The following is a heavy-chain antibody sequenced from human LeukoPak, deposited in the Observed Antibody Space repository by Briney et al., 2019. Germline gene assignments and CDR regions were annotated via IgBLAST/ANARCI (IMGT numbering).Heavy chain of an antibody. CDR1: GYTVTELS. CDR2: FDPGHGET. J-gene: IGHJ1*01. Sequence: ASVKVSCKVSGYTVTELSMHWVRQAPGKGLEWMGGFDPGHGETIYAQKFQGRVTMTEDTSTDTAYMELSSLRSEDTAVYYCARDPMVRGQSPLQVWGQGTLVTVSS. V-gene: IGHV1-24*01. CDR3: ARDPMVRGQSPLQV. D-gene: IGHD3-10*01.